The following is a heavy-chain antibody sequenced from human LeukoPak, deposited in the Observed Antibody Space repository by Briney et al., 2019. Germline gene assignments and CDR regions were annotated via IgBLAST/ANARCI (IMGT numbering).Heavy chain of an antibody. D-gene: IGHD3-3*01. Sequence: ASVKVSCKASGGTFSSYAISWVRQAPGQGLEWMGGIIPIFGTANYAQKFQGRVTITADESTSTAYMELRSLRSDDTAVYYCARFGAAGTPYYYYGMDVWGQGTTVTVSS. CDR2: IIPIFGTA. V-gene: IGHV1-69*13. J-gene: IGHJ6*02. CDR1: GGTFSSYA. CDR3: ARFGAAGTPYYYYGMDV.